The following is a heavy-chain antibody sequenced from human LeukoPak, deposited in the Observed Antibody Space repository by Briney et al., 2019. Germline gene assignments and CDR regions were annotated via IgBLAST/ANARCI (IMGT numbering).Heavy chain of an antibody. CDR2: IYYSGST. Sequence: SETLSLTCTVSGGSISSSSYYWGWIRQPPGKGLEWIGSIYYSGSTYYNPSLKSRVTISVGTSKNQFSLKLSSVTAADTAVYYCARQDYYGSGSYGTPDAFDIWGQGTMVTVSS. D-gene: IGHD3-10*01. V-gene: IGHV4-39*01. CDR3: ARQDYYGSGSYGTPDAFDI. J-gene: IGHJ3*02. CDR1: GGSISSSSYY.